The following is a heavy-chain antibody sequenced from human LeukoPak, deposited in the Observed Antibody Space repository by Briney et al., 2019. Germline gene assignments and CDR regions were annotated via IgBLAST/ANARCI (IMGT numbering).Heavy chain of an antibody. D-gene: IGHD2-21*01. CDR1: GFTFSSYA. J-gene: IGHJ4*02. CDR2: ISYDGSNK. Sequence: GGSLRLSCAASGFTFSSYAMHWVRQAPGKGLEWVAVISYDGSNKYYADSVKGRFTISRDNSKNTLYLQMNSLRAEDTAVYYCASPHYCGGDCYLHFDYWGQGTLVTVSS. CDR3: ASPHYCGGDCYLHFDY. V-gene: IGHV3-30-3*01.